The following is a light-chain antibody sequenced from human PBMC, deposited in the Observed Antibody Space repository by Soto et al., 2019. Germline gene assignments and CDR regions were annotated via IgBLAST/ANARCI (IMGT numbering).Light chain of an antibody. CDR2: GTS. J-gene: IGKJ1*01. CDR1: QSVSSY. Sequence: PGERATLSCRASQSVSSYLAWYQQKPGQAPRVLIYGTSSRATGIPDRFSGSGSGTDFTLTISRLEPEDFAVYYCQQYTTSSWTFGQGTKVDIK. CDR3: QQYTTSSWT. V-gene: IGKV3-20*01.